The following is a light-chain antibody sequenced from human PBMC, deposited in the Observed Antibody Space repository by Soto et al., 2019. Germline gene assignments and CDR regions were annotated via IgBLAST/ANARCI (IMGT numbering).Light chain of an antibody. J-gene: IGKJ1*01. CDR1: QSVSSSY. Sequence: EIVLTQSPGTLSLSPGERATLSCRASQSVSSSYLAWYQQKPGQAPRLLIYGASSRATDIPDRFSGSGSGTDFTLTISRLEPEDFAVYYCQQYGNSPQDTFGQGTKVEIK. V-gene: IGKV3-20*01. CDR2: GAS. CDR3: QQYGNSPQDT.